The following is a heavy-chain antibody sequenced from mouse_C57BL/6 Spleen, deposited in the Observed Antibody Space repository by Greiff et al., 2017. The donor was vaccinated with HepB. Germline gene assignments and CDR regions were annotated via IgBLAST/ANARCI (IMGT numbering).Heavy chain of an antibody. CDR1: GYTFTDYY. CDR3: ARSPGLYDGLYYAMDY. D-gene: IGHD2-3*01. CDR2: IGPGSGST. Sequence: QVQLQQSGAELVKPGASVKISCKASGYTFTDYYINWVKQRPGQGLEWIGKIGPGSGSTYYNEKFKGKATLTADKSSSTAYMQLSSLTSEDSAVYFCARSPGLYDGLYYAMDYWGQGTSVTVSS. V-gene: IGHV1-77*01. J-gene: IGHJ4*01.